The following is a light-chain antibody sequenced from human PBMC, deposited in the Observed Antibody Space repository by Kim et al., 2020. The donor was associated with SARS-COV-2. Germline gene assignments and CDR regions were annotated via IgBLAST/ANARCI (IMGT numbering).Light chain of an antibody. CDR2: STN. CDR1: SGSVSTKYY. J-gene: IGLJ3*02. CDR3: VLYMGSGIWV. Sequence: GGTVTLTCGLTSGSVSTKYYPTWYQHTPGQAPRTLIYSTNSRSSGVPDRFSGSILENKAALTITGAQADDECDYYCVLYMGSGIWVFGGGTQLTVL. V-gene: IGLV8-61*01.